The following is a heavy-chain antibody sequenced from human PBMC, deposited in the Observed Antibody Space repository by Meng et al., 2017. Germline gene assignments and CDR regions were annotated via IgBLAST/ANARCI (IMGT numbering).Heavy chain of an antibody. J-gene: IGHJ4*02. Sequence: VAWAQCVFCVRESGACVKGSCKASGDAFTSYAMNWVRQAAGQGLEWMGWINTNTGNPTYAQGFTGRFVFSLDTSVSTAYLQISSLKAEDTAVYSCAREGGVDFDYWGQGTLVTVSS. CDR1: GDAFTSYA. D-gene: IGHD2-15*01. CDR3: AREGGVDFDY. CDR2: INTNTGNP. V-gene: IGHV7-4-1*02.